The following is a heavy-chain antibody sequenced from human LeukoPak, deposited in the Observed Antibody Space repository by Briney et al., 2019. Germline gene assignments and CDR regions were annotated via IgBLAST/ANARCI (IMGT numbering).Heavy chain of an antibody. CDR1: GFTLSSYG. CDR2: IRYDGNNK. D-gene: IGHD4-11*01. CDR3: AKYSNYYYYMDV. J-gene: IGHJ6*03. V-gene: IGHV3-30*02. Sequence: GGSLRLSCAASGFTLSSYGMYWVRQAPGKGLEWVAFIRYDGNNKYYADSVKGRFTISRHNSKNTLYLQMNSLRAEDTAVYYCAKYSNYYYYMDVWGKGTTVTGSS.